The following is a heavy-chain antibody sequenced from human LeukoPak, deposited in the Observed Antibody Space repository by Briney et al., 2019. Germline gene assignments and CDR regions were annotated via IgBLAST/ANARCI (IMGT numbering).Heavy chain of an antibody. CDR1: GYTLTELS. CDR3: ASLMITFGGVIALYGMDV. Sequence: ASVKVSCKVSGYTLTELSMHWVRQAPGKGLEWMGGFDPEDGETIYAQKFQGRVTMTEDTSTDTAYMELSSLRSEDTAVYYCASLMITFGGVIALYGMDVWGQGTTVTVSS. J-gene: IGHJ6*02. V-gene: IGHV1-24*01. CDR2: FDPEDGET. D-gene: IGHD3-16*02.